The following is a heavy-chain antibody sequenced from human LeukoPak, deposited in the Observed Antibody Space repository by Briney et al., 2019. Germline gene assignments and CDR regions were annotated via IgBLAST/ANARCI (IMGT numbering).Heavy chain of an antibody. CDR2: IYTSGST. CDR3: ARDRYYYDSSGYYDHWYFDL. V-gene: IGHV4-61*02. D-gene: IGHD3-22*01. Sequence: SETLSLTCTVSGGSISSGSYYWSWIPPPAGKGLEWIGRIYTSGSTNYNPSLKSRVTISVDTSKNQFSLKLSSVTAADTAVYYCARDRYYYDSSGYYDHWYFDLWGRGTLVTVSS. J-gene: IGHJ2*01. CDR1: GGSISSGSYY.